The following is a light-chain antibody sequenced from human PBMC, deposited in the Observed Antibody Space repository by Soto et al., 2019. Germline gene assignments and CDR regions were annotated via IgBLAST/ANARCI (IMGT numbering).Light chain of an antibody. CDR1: QSVSSN. V-gene: IGKV3D-15*01. CDR2: DAS. CDR3: QQYGDWPLT. Sequence: EIVITQSPATLSVSQGERATLSCRASQSVSSNLAWYQQKPGQAPRLLIYDASNRATGIPARFSGSGSGTEFTLTISSLQSEDFAVYYCQQYGDWPLTFGGGTKVDI. J-gene: IGKJ4*01.